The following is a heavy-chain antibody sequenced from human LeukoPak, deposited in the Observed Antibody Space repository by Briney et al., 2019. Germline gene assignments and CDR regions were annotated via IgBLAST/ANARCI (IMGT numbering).Heavy chain of an antibody. J-gene: IGHJ4*02. Sequence: SKTLSLTCTVSGGSISSYFWSWIRQPAGKGLEWIGRIYTSGSTSYNPSLKSRVTMSADTSKNQFSLRLSSVTAADTAVYYCARRRHFDWLLFDCWGQGTLVTVSS. CDR2: IYTSGST. CDR3: ARRRHFDWLLFDC. V-gene: IGHV4-4*07. D-gene: IGHD3-9*01. CDR1: GGSISSYF.